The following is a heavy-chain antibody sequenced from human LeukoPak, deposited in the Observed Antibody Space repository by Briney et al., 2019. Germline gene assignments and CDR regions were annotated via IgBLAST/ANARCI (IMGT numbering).Heavy chain of an antibody. Sequence: ASVKVSCKASGYTFTSDDISWVRQAPVQGLEWMGWISAYNGNTKNAQKLQGRVTMTTDTSTSTAYMELRSLRSDDTAVYYCARDGYQPLDVTYFQHWGQGTLVTVSS. CDR2: ISAYNGNT. V-gene: IGHV1-18*01. CDR1: GYTFTSDD. D-gene: IGHD2-2*01. J-gene: IGHJ1*01. CDR3: ARDGYQPLDVTYFQH.